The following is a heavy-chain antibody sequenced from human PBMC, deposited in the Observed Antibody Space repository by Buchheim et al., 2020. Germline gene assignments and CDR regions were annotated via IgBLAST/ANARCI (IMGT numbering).Heavy chain of an antibody. Sequence: QVQLQESGPGLVKPSETLSLTCTVSGGSISSYYWSWIRQPPGKGLGWIGYIYYSGSTNYNPSLKSRVTISVDTSKNQFSLKLSSVTAADTAVYYCARGYIVVVPAAIGSGYYGMDVWGQGTT. D-gene: IGHD2-2*02. V-gene: IGHV4-59*01. CDR2: IYYSGST. J-gene: IGHJ6*02. CDR1: GGSISSYY. CDR3: ARGYIVVVPAAIGSGYYGMDV.